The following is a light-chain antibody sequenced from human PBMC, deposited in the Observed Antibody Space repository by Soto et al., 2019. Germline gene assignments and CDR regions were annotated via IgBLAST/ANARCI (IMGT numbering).Light chain of an antibody. J-gene: IGKJ5*01. Sequence: DFQMTQSPSYLSASVGDRVTISCRASQDISNHVAWYQQKSGKPPRLLIYSASTLHSGVPSRFSGSGSGTEFTLTISSLQSEDFAVYYCKQYHNWRPFTFGQGTRLEIK. CDR3: KQYHNWRPFT. CDR2: SAS. CDR1: QDISNH. V-gene: IGKV1-27*01.